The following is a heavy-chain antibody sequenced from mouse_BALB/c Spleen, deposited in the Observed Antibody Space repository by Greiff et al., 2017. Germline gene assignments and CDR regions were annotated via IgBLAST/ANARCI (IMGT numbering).Heavy chain of an antibody. Sequence: EVQLQQSGTVLARPGASVKMSCKASGYTFTSYWMHWVKQRPGQGLEWIGAIYPGNSDTSYNQKFKGKAKLTAVTSTSTAYMELSSLTNEDSAVYYCTSNWDEGFAYWGQGTLVTVSA. J-gene: IGHJ3*01. CDR1: GYTFTSYW. D-gene: IGHD4-1*01. CDR3: TSNWDEGFAY. V-gene: IGHV1-5*01. CDR2: IYPGNSDT.